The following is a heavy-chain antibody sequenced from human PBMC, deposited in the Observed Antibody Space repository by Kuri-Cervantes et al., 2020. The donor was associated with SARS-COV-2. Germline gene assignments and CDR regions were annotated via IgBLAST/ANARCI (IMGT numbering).Heavy chain of an antibody. Sequence: GGSRRLARPASRFTLSSYAMHWVRQAPGKVLEWVAFIRYDVSNKYYADSVKGRFTISRDNSKNTLYLQMNSLRAEDTAVYYCAKDFEVTCALLSYNWFDPWGQGTLVTVSS. CDR2: IRYDVSNK. V-gene: IGHV3-30*02. D-gene: IGHD1-26*01. J-gene: IGHJ5*02. CDR3: AKDFEVTCALLSYNWFDP. CDR1: RFTLSSYA.